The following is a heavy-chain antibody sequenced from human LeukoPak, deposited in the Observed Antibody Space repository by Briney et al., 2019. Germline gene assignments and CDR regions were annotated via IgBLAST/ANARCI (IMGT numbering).Heavy chain of an antibody. Sequence: GGSLRLSCAASGFTFSSYAMSWVRQAPGKGLEWVAVIWYDGSNKYYADSGKGRFTISRDNSKNTLYLQTNSLRAEDTAVYYCARGSKLDFDYWGQGTLVTVSS. CDR2: IWYDGSNK. J-gene: IGHJ4*02. V-gene: IGHV3-33*08. D-gene: IGHD6-6*01. CDR1: GFTFSSYA. CDR3: ARGSKLDFDY.